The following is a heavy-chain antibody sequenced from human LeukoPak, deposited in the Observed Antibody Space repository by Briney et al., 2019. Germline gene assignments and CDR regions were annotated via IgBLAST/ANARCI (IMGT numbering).Heavy chain of an antibody. V-gene: IGHV5-51*01. D-gene: IGHD5-24*01. Sequence: GESLKISCKGSGYSFTSYWIGWVRQMPGKGLEWMGIIYPGDSDTRYSPSFQGQVTISADKSISTAYLQWSSLKASDTAMYYCASPDGYNPHHYGMDVWGQGTTVTVSS. J-gene: IGHJ6*02. CDR3: ASPDGYNPHHYGMDV. CDR2: IYPGDSDT. CDR1: GYSFTSYW.